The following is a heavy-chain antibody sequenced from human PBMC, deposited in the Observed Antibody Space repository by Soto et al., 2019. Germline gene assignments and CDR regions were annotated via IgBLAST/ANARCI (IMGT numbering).Heavy chain of an antibody. J-gene: IGHJ3*02. CDR3: ARRILWFGVGAFDI. CDR2: IYHSGST. CDR1: SGSISSSNW. D-gene: IGHD3-10*01. Sequence: QVQLQESGPGLVKPSGTLSLTCAVSSGSISSSNWWSWVRQPPGKGLEWIGEIYHSGSTNYNPSLKSRVTISVDKAKDQFSQKLSSVTAGVTAVDYCARRILWFGVGAFDIWGQGTMVTVSS. V-gene: IGHV4-4*02.